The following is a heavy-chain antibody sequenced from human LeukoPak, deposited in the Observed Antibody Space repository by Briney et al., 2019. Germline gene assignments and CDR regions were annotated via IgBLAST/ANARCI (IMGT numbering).Heavy chain of an antibody. J-gene: IGHJ4*02. Sequence: ASVKVSCKASGYTFTDYYIHWVRQAPGKGLEWMGWVAPTTGATNYAQKFQGRVAMTRDTSIRTTYMELSSLTSDDTAVYYCARHNYDFDFDYWGQGTLVTVSS. D-gene: IGHD3/OR15-3a*01. CDR3: ARHNYDFDFDY. CDR2: VAPTTGAT. CDR1: GYTFTDYY. V-gene: IGHV1-2*02.